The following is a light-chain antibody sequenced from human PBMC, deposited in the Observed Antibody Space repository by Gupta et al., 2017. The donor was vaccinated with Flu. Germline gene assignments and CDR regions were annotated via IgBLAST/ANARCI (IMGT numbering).Light chain of an antibody. CDR2: DVS. CDR1: SSDVGNSDY. V-gene: IGLV2-14*01. CDR3: SSYTSTTTFYV. J-gene: IGLJ1*01. Sequence: QSALTQPASVSGSPGHSITISCTGTSSDVGNSDYVSWYQQDPGKAPKLLIYDVSNRPSGVSSRFSGSKSGNTPSLTISGLQAEDETDYYCSSYTSTTTFYVFGTGTKVTVL.